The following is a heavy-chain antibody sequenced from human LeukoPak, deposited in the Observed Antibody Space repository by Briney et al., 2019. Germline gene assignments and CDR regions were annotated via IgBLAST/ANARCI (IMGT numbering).Heavy chain of an antibody. CDR2: IYSGGST. Sequence: PGGFLRLSFVVFGFTVSSNYMSRVRQAPGKGLEWVSVIYSGGSTYYADSVKGRFTISRDNSKNTLYLQMNSLRAEDTAVYYCARNIGGVGYWGQGTLVTVSS. V-gene: IGHV3-53*01. CDR3: ARNIGGVGY. CDR1: GFTVSSNY. J-gene: IGHJ4*02. D-gene: IGHD2-21*01.